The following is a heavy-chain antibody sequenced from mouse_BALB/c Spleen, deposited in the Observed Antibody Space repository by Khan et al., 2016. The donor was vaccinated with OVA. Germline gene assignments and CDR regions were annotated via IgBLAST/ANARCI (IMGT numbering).Heavy chain of an antibody. J-gene: IGHJ2*01. CDR2: IGSGGST. D-gene: IGHD1-1*01. Sequence: QLVESGGGLVKPGGSLKLSCAASGFTFSRYPMSWVRQTPEKRLEWVASIGSGGSTYYPDNVKGRLTISRDNARNILYLQMSSLRSEDTAMYFCARVNGSGGVDYWGQGTTLTVSS. CDR3: ARVNGSGGVDY. CDR1: GFTFSRYP. V-gene: IGHV5-6-5*01.